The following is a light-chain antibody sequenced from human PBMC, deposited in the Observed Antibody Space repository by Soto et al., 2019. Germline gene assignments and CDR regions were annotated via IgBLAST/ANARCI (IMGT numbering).Light chain of an antibody. CDR2: DTF. V-gene: IGKV3-11*01. Sequence: EIVLTQSPATLSLSPGERATLSCRASQSVGSQLAWFQHKPGQAPRLLIYDTFNRATGIPARFSGSGSGTDFTLTISSLEPEYFAVYYCQQRSDWPRTFGQGTKVEIK. CDR3: QQRSDWPRT. CDR1: QSVGSQ. J-gene: IGKJ1*01.